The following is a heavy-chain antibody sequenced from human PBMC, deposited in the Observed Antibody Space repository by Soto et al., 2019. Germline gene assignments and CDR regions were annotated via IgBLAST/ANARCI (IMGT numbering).Heavy chain of an antibody. D-gene: IGHD2-15*01. CDR3: ASCSGGSCYYYYGMDV. J-gene: IGHJ6*02. Sequence: QVQLVQSGAEVKKPGSSVKVSCKASGGTFSSYAISWVRQAPGQGREWMGGIIPIFGTANYAQKFQGRVKINADKSTSTAYMELSSLRSEDTAVYYCASCSGGSCYYYYGMDVWGQGTTVTVSS. V-gene: IGHV1-69*06. CDR2: IIPIFGTA. CDR1: GGTFSSYA.